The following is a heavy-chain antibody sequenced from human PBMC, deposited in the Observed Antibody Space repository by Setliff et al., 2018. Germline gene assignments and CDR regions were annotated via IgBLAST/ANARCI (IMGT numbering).Heavy chain of an antibody. CDR3: ARGRNVAARLLDT. D-gene: IGHD6-6*01. CDR1: GALLSSKTSY. J-gene: IGHJ5*02. CDR2: ISYSGTT. V-gene: IGHV4-39*07. Sequence: SETLSLTCTVSGALLSSKTSYWGWIRQPPGKGLEWIGSISYSGTTYYNPSLKSRVTISVDTSKNQFSLTMSSVTAADAAVYYCARGRNVAARLLDTWGQGSQVTVPQ.